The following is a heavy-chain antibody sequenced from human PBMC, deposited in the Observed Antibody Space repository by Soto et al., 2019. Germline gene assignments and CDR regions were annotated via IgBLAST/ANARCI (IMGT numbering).Heavy chain of an antibody. V-gene: IGHV4-4*02. CDR2: IYHSGST. D-gene: IGHD3-3*01. J-gene: IGHJ5*02. CDR3: ARVGITIFGAEAFDP. CDR1: SGSISSSNW. Sequence: SETLSLTCAVSSGSISSSNWWSWVRQPSGKGLEWIGEIYHSGSTNYNPSLKSRVTISVDKSKNQFSLKLSSVTAADTAVYYCARVGITIFGAEAFDPWGQGTLVTVSS.